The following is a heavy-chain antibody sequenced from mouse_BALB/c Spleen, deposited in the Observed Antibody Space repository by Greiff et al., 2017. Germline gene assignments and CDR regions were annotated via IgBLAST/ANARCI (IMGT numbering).Heavy chain of an antibody. Sequence: EVQLQESGPGLVKPSQTVSLTCTVTGISITTGNYRWSWIRQFPGNKLEWIGYIYYSGTITYNPSLTSRTTITRDTSKNQFFLEMNSLTAEDTATYYCARERGLDYFDYWGQGTTLTVSS. CDR1: GISITTGNYR. CDR3: ARERGLDYFDY. V-gene: IGHV3-5*02. CDR2: IYYSGTI. D-gene: IGHD2-4*01. J-gene: IGHJ2*01.